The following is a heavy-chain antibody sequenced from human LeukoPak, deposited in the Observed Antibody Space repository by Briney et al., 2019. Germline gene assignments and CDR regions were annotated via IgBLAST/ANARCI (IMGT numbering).Heavy chain of an antibody. V-gene: IGHV3-74*01. CDR3: VRGGWHFDL. Sequence: GGSLRLSCVASGFTFSNYWMQWARQAPGEGLVWVSRVTDDGSSTAYADSVKGRSTISRDNARNTLSLQTNSLRVEDTAVYYCVRGGWHFDLWGRGTLVTVSS. J-gene: IGHJ2*01. CDR1: GFTFSNYW. CDR2: VTDDGSST.